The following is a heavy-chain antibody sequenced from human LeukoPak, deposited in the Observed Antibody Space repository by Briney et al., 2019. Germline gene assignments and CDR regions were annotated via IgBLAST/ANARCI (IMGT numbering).Heavy chain of an antibody. CDR3: ARAGSQTTNLNWFDP. Sequence: SETLSLTCTVSGGSITNNNYYWDWIRQPPGKGLEWIGDLYYSGSTHYNPSLKSRVTISVDTSKNQFSLKLSSVTAADTAVYYCARAGSQTTNLNWFDPWGQGTLVTVSS. D-gene: IGHD3-10*01. CDR2: LYYSGST. CDR1: GGSITNNNYY. V-gene: IGHV4-39*01. J-gene: IGHJ5*01.